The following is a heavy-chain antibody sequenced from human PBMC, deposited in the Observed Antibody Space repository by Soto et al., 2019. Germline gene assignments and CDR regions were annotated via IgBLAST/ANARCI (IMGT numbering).Heavy chain of an antibody. J-gene: IGHJ4*02. CDR2: IKSKNDGETT. CDR3: ATDVPSQGRGEFDY. Sequence: EVQLVESGGGLVKPGGSLRLSCTACGFTFNTAWMSWVHQAPGKGLEWVGRIKSKNDGETTDYAAPVKGRFFISRDDSENTLYLQMNSLKTEDTAMYYCATDVPSQGRGEFDYWGQGVLVTVSS. CDR1: GFTFNTAW. V-gene: IGHV3-15*07.